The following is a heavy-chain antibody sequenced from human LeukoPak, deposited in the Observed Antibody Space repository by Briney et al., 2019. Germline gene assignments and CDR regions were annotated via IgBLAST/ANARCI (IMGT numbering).Heavy chain of an antibody. V-gene: IGHV1-2*06. CDR1: GYTFTGYY. CDR3: ARVWLGVLEWYNYGMDV. CDR2: INPNSGGT. J-gene: IGHJ6*02. Sequence: ASVKVSCKASGYTFTGYYMHWVRQAPGQGLEWMGRINPNSGGTNYAQKFQGRVTMTRDTSISTAYMELSRLRSDDTAVYYCARVWLGVLEWYNYGMDVWGQGTMVTVSS. D-gene: IGHD3-3*01.